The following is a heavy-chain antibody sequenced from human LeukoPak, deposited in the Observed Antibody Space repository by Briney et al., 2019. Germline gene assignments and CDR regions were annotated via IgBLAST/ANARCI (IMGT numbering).Heavy chain of an antibody. Sequence: PGGSLRLSCAASGFTFSSYAMSWVRQAPGKGLEWVSAISDSGGSTYYADSVKGRFTISRDNSKNTMYLQVNSLRAEDTAVYYCARDPGGTYPDAFDIWGQGTMVTVSS. V-gene: IGHV3-23*01. CDR3: ARDPGGTYPDAFDI. CDR2: ISDSGGST. CDR1: GFTFSSYA. J-gene: IGHJ3*02. D-gene: IGHD1-26*01.